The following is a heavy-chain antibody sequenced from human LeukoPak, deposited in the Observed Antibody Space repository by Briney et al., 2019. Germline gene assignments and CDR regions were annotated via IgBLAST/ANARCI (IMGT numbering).Heavy chain of an antibody. CDR1: GYTFTSYG. J-gene: IGHJ6*02. CDR3: ARLFCSSTSCYYYYGMDV. V-gene: IGHV1-18*01. CDR2: ISAYNGNT. D-gene: IGHD2-2*01. Sequence: ASVKVSCKASGYTFTSYGISWVRQAPGQGLEWMGWISAYNGNTNYAQKLQGRVTMTTDTSTSTAYMELRSLRSDDTAVYYCARLFCSSTSCYYYYGMDVWGQGTTVNVSS.